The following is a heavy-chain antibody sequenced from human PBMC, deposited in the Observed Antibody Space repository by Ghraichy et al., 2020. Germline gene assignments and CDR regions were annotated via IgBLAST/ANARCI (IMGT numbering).Heavy chain of an antibody. CDR3: ARVPGLDYYDSSGYPLGYFDL. V-gene: IGHV4-59*01. D-gene: IGHD3-22*01. CDR1: GGSISSYY. Sequence: SETLSLTCTVSGGSISSYYWSWIRQPPGKGLEWIGYIYYSGSTNYNPSLKSRVTISVDTSKNQFSLKLSSVTAADTAVYYCARVPGLDYYDSSGYPLGYFDLWGRGTLVTVSS. J-gene: IGHJ2*01. CDR2: IYYSGST.